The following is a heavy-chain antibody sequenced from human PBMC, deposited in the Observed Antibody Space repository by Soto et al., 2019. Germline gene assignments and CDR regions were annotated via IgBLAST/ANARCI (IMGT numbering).Heavy chain of an antibody. V-gene: IGHV3-74*03. CDR3: AREVGRGSGSYYLDY. Sequence: GGSLRLSCAASGFTFSMYWMHWVRQAPGKGLLWVSRINGDGTDTTYADSVKGRFTISRDNAKNTVYLQMNGLRAEDTAVYYCAREVGRGSGSYYLDYWGQETLVTVSS. D-gene: IGHD3-16*01. J-gene: IGHJ4*02. CDR2: INGDGTDT. CDR1: GFTFSMYW.